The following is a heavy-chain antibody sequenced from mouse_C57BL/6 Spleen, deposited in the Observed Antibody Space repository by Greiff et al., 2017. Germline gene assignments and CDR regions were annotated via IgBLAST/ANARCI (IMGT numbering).Heavy chain of an antibody. CDR1: GFTFSSYT. CDR3: ARQGYYGSSWFAY. D-gene: IGHD1-1*01. J-gene: IGHJ3*01. CDR2: ISGGGGNT. Sequence: DVKLVESGGGLVKPGGSLKLSCAASGFTFSSYTMSWVRQTPEKRLEWVATISGGGGNTYYPDSVKGRFTISRDNAKNTLYLQMGSLRSEDTALYYCARQGYYGSSWFAYWGQGTLVTVSA. V-gene: IGHV5-9*01.